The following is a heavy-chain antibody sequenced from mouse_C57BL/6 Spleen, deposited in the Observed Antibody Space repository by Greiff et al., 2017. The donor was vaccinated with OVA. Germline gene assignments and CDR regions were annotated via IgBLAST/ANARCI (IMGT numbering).Heavy chain of an antibody. V-gene: IGHV3-6*01. D-gene: IGHD4-1*01. CDR2: ISYDGSN. Sequence: EVKVEESGPGLVKPSQSLSLTCSVTGYSITSGYYWNWIRQFPGNKLEWMGYISYDGSNNYNPSLKNRISITRDTSKNQFFLKLNSVTTEDTATYYCARDGLGDYWGQGTTLTVSS. J-gene: IGHJ2*01. CDR1: GYSITSGYY. CDR3: ARDGLGDY.